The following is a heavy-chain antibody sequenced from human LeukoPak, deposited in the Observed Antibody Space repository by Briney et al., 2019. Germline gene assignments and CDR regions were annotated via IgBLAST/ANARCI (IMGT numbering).Heavy chain of an antibody. CDR2: TYYRSKWYN. D-gene: IGHD3-10*01. CDR1: GGSISSYY. Sequence: SETLSLTCTVSGGSISSYYWNWIRQSPSRGLEWLGRTYYRSKWYNDYAVSVKSRITINPDTSKNQFSLQLNSVTPEDTAVYYCAREDLNGSGSYSTFDYWGQGTLVTVSS. J-gene: IGHJ4*02. CDR3: AREDLNGSGSYSTFDY. V-gene: IGHV6-1*01.